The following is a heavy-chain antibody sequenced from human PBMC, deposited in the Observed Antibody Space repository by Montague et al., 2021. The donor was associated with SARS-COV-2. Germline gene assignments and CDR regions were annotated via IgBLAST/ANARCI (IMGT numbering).Heavy chain of an antibody. J-gene: IGHJ6*02. V-gene: IGHV4-4*07. CDR1: GGSISSYY. CDR3: ARDRPRSYYHGSGTYTWGGYGMDV. D-gene: IGHD3-10*01. Sequence: SETLSLTCTVSGGSISSYYWSWIRQPAGKGLEWTGRIYSSGSTNYSPSLKSRVTMSVDTSKNQFSLKLSSVTAADTALYYCARDRPRSYYHGSGTYTWGGYGMDVWGQGTMVTVSS. CDR2: IYSSGST.